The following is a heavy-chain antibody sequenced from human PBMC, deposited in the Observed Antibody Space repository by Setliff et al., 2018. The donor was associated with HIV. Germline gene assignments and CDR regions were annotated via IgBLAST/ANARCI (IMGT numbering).Heavy chain of an antibody. V-gene: IGHV4-4*07. J-gene: IGHJ4*02. CDR2: MFVGESP. D-gene: IGHD3-10*01. Sequence: SETLSLTCSVSGGSISSYYWSWIRQPAGKGLEWVGRMFVGESPNYNPSLKSRLSISVDTSKRQFSLKLTSVTAADTAVDYCARGLYGSGSFFFDSWGRGTLVTVSS. CDR3: ARGLYGSGSFFFDS. CDR1: GGSISSYY.